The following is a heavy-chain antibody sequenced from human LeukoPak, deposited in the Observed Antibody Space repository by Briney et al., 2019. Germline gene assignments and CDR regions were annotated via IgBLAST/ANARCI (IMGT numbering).Heavy chain of an antibody. V-gene: IGHV4-39*01. Sequence: SETLSPTCTVSGGSISSSSYYWGWIRPPPGQGLEWIGSIYYSGSTYYNPSLKSRVTISVDTSKNQFSLKLSSVTAADTAVYYCARHYYGEYANWGQGTLVTVPS. J-gene: IGHJ4*02. CDR3: ARHYYGEYAN. CDR1: GGSISSSSYY. D-gene: IGHD4-17*01. CDR2: IYYSGST.